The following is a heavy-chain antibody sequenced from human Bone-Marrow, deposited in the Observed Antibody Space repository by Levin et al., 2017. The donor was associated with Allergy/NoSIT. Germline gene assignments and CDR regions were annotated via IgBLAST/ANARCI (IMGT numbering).Heavy chain of an antibody. D-gene: IGHD6-19*01. CDR1: GGSISSHSYY. J-gene: IGHJ4*02. CDR3: ASLQWLDGDYYFDN. V-gene: IGHV4-31*03. Sequence: LRLSCTVSGGSISSHSYYWSWLRQHPEKGLEWIGYLFYRGTTYFNPSLKSRLTMSVDTSKNQFSLKLNSVTAADTALYYCASLQWLDGDYYFDNWGQGILVTVSS. CDR2: LFYRGTT.